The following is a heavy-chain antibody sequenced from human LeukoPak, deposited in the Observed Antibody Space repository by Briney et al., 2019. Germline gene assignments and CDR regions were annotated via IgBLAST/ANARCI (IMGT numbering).Heavy chain of an antibody. D-gene: IGHD2-2*01. J-gene: IGHJ3*02. CDR1: GFTFSSYS. Sequence: GGSLRLSCAASGFTFSSYSMNWVRQAPGKGLEWVSSISSSSSYIYYADSVKGRFTISRDNAKNSLYLQMNSLRAEDTAVYYCARDLSTWVGVPAASAFDIWGQGTMVTVSS. CDR2: ISSSSSYI. CDR3: ARDLSTWVGVPAASAFDI. V-gene: IGHV3-21*01.